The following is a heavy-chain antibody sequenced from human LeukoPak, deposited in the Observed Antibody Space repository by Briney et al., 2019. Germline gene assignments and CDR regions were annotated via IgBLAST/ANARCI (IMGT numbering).Heavy chain of an antibody. CDR1: GGSISSYY. V-gene: IGHV4-59*01. J-gene: IGHJ4*02. D-gene: IGHD5-24*01. CDR2: IYYSGST. CDR3: ARGGDGYRFDH. Sequence: SETLSLTCTVSGGSISSYYWSWIRQPPGKGLEWIGYIYYSGSTNYNPSLKSRVTISVDTSKNQFSLKLSSVTAADTAVYYCARGGDGYRFDHWGQGTLVTVSS.